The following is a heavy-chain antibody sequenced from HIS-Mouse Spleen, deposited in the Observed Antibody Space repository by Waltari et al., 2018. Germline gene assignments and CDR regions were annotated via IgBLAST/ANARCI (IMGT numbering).Heavy chain of an antibody. D-gene: IGHD3-16*01. J-gene: IGHJ4*02. CDR1: GFTFSNAW. V-gene: IGHV3-15*01. CDR3: TTWGPIGDY. CDR2: IKSKTDGGKT. Sequence: EVQLVESGGGLVKPGGSLRLPCAASGFTFSNAWLSWVRQAPGKGLEWVGRIKSKTDGGKTDYAAPVKGRFTISRDDSKNTLYLQMNSLKTEDTAVYYCTTWGPIGDYWGQGTLVTVSS.